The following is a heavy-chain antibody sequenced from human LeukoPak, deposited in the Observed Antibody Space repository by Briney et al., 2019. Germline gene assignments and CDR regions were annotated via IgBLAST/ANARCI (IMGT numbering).Heavy chain of an antibody. J-gene: IGHJ4*02. CDR2: ISISGSLM. D-gene: IGHD3-22*01. V-gene: IGHV3-48*02. CDR1: GFTFSSSN. CDR3: ARYYYGSSGYYYAFDY. Sequence: GGSLRLSCAASGFTFSSSNMNWVRQAPGKGLEWVSYISISGSLMYYADSVKGRFTISRDNAKSSLYLQMNSLRDEDTAVYYCARYYYGSSGYYYAFDYWGQGALVTVSS.